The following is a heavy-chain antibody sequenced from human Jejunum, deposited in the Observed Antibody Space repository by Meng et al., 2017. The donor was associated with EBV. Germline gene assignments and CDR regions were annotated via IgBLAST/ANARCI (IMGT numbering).Heavy chain of an antibody. D-gene: IGHD2-21*01. CDR1: AGTLTSHG. Sequence: QGGLVPSGAEVKTPVSAGHVSSMASAGTLTSHGVGWVRLAPGQGPEWLGGIIPVFGTPNYPLRYHDRVIITADKSTNTGYMELGGLSFDDTAVYYCARLFCGDDCFSTYYFDFWGQGTLVTVSS. CDR2: IIPVFGTP. J-gene: IGHJ4*02. V-gene: IGHV1-69*06. CDR3: ARLFCGDDCFSTYYFDF.